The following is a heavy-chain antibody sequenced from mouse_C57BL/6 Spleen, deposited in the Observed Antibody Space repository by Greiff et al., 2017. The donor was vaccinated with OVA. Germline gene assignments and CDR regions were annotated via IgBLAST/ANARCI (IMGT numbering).Heavy chain of an antibody. CDR2: VDPSDSET. Sequence: QVQLQQPGAELVRPGSSVKLSCKASGYTFTSYWMHWVKQRPIQGLEWIGNVDPSDSETHYNQKFKDKATLTVDKSSSTAYMQLSSLTSEDSALYYCARYNYSNYYWYFDVWGTGTTVTVSS. CDR1: GYTFTSYW. CDR3: ARYNYSNYYWYFDV. V-gene: IGHV1-52*01. D-gene: IGHD2-5*01. J-gene: IGHJ1*03.